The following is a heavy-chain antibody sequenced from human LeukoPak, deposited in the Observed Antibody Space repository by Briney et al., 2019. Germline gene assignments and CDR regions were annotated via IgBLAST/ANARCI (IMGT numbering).Heavy chain of an antibody. V-gene: IGHV4-59*01. Sequence: PSETLSLTCTVSGGSISSYYWSWIRQPPGKGLEWIGYISYSGSTNYNPSLKSRVTISVDTSKNQFSLKLTSVTAADTAVYYCARGVVAAPQTFDYWGQGTLVTVSS. CDR1: GGSISSYY. CDR3: ARGVVAAPQTFDY. D-gene: IGHD2-15*01. J-gene: IGHJ4*02. CDR2: ISYSGST.